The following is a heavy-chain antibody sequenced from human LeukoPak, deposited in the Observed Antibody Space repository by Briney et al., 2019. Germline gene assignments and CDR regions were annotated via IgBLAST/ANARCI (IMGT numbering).Heavy chain of an antibody. CDR1: GFTFSSYT. J-gene: IGHJ4*02. D-gene: IGHD1-26*01. CDR2: ISRSSSHR. Sequence: GGSLRLSCAASGFTFSSYTMNWVRQAPGKELEWLSSISRSSSHRYYADSVKGRFTISRDNARNSVDLHLKSLRAEDTAVYYCATLMVGPTDPHDYWGQGTQVSVSS. V-gene: IGHV3-21*01. CDR3: ATLMVGPTDPHDY.